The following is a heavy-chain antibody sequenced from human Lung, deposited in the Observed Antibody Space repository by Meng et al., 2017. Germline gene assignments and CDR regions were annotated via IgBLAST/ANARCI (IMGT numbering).Heavy chain of an antibody. CDR2: INHSGST. J-gene: IGHJ4*02. V-gene: IGHV4-34*01. CDR3: ARGPTTMAHDFDY. Sequence: QVQLQHAGGGLLKPSETLSLACVVAGGSFSDYYWSWIRQPPGKGLEWIGEINHSGSTNYNPSLESRATISVDTSQNNLSLKLSSVTAADSAVYYCARGPTTMAHDFDYWGQGTPVTVSS. CDR1: GGSFSDYY. D-gene: IGHD4-11*01.